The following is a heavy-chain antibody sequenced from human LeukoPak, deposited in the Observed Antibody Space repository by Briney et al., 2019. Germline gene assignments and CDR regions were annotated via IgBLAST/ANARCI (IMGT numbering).Heavy chain of an antibody. CDR3: AKDPGYSYGSYYFDY. D-gene: IGHD5-18*01. V-gene: IGHV3-30*18. J-gene: IGHJ4*02. Sequence: GGSLRLSCAASGFTFSSYGMHWVRQAPGKGLEWVAVISYDGSNEYYADSVKGRFTISRDNSKNTLYLQMNSLRAEDTAVYYCAKDPGYSYGSYYFDYWGQGTLVTVSS. CDR2: ISYDGSNE. CDR1: GFTFSSYG.